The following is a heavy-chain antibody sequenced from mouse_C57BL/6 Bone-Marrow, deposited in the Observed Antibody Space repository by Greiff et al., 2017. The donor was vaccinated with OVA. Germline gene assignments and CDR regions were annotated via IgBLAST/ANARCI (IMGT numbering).Heavy chain of an antibody. CDR2: IDPSDSYT. CDR3: GGDGLWYFDV. V-gene: IGHV1-59*01. Sequence: VQLQQPGAELVRPGTSVKLSCKASGYTFTSYWMHWVKQRPGQGLEWIGVIDPSDSYTNYNQKFKGKATLTVDTSSSTAYMQLSSLTSEDSAVYFCGGDGLWYFDVWGTGTTVTVSS. J-gene: IGHJ1*03. CDR1: GYTFTSYW. D-gene: IGHD1-1*01.